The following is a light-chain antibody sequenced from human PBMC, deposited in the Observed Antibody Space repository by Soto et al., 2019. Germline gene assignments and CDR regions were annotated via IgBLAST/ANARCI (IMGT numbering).Light chain of an antibody. V-gene: IGLV4-69*01. CDR3: QTWGTGIQV. J-gene: IGLJ3*02. Sequence: QPVLTQSPSASASLGASVKLTCTLSSGHSSYAIAWHQQQPEKGPRYLMKLNSDGSHGRGDGIPDRFSGSSSGAVRYLTISSLQSEDEADYYCQTWGTGIQVFGGGTQLPS. CDR1: SGHSSYA. CDR2: LNSDGSH.